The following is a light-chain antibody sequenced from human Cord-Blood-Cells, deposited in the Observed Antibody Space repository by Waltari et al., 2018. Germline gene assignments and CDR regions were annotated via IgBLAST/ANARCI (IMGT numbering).Light chain of an antibody. CDR2: GAS. V-gene: IGKV3-15*01. J-gene: IGKJ3*01. CDR1: QSVSSN. Sequence: EIVMTQSPATLSVSPGERATLSCRASQSVSSNLAWYQQKPGQATRLLIYGASTRATGIPARFSGSGSGTEFTRTISSLQSEDFAVYYCQQYNNWPPFTFGPGTKVDIK. CDR3: QQYNNWPPFT.